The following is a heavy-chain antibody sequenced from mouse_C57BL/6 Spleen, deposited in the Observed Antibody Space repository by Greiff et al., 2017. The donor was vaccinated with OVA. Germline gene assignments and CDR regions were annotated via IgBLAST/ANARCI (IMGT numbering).Heavy chain of an antibody. Sequence: EVQGVESGGGLVKPGGSLKLSCAASGFTFSSYAMSWVRQTPEKRLEWVATISDGGSYTYYPDNVKGRFTISRDNAKNNLYLQMSHLKSEDTAMYYCASDYSNYAFDYWGQGTTLTVSS. CDR3: ASDYSNYAFDY. CDR2: ISDGGSYT. CDR1: GFTFSSYA. D-gene: IGHD2-5*01. V-gene: IGHV5-4*01. J-gene: IGHJ2*01.